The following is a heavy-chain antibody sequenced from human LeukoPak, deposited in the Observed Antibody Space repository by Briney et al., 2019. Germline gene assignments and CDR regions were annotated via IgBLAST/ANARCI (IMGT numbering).Heavy chain of an antibody. CDR3: ATGTPLDLLTLRSSWYGRGLHPYYYYGMDV. Sequence: ASVKASCKASGYTFTSYGISWVRQAPGKGLEWMGGFDPEDGETIYAQKFQGRVTMTEDTSTDTAYMELSSLRSEDTAVYYCATGTPLDLLTLRSSWYGRGLHPYYYYGMDVWGQGTTVTVSS. J-gene: IGHJ6*02. D-gene: IGHD6-13*01. CDR1: GYTFTSYG. CDR2: FDPEDGET. V-gene: IGHV1-24*01.